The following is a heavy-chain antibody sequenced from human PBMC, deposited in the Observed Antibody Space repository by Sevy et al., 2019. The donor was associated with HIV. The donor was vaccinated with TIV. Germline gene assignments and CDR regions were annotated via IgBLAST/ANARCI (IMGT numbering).Heavy chain of an antibody. J-gene: IGHJ4*02. D-gene: IGHD3-22*01. Sequence: GGSLRLSCAASGFTFSNYAMSWVRQAPGKGLEWVSSISRSGGSIHYADSVKGRFTISRDNSKNTLYLQMNSLRAEETAVYYCAKGGSTSGYYLNYFAYWGQGTLVTVSS. V-gene: IGHV3-23*01. CDR3: AKGGSTSGYYLNYFAY. CDR2: ISRSGGSI. CDR1: GFTFSNYA.